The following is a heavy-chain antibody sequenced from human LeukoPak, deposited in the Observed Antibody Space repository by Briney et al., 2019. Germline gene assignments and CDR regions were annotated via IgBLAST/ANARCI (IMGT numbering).Heavy chain of an antibody. Sequence: ASVTVSCKASGYTFTSYGNSWIRQAPAQGHEWMGWSSAYNSNTNYAQKFQGRVTMTTDTSTSPAYRELRSLRSDDTAVYYCARVWGGGFGELLSGWFDPWGQGTLVTVPS. J-gene: IGHJ5*02. V-gene: IGHV1-18*04. CDR2: SSAYNSNT. CDR3: ARVWGGGFGELLSGWFDP. D-gene: IGHD3-10*01. CDR1: GYTFTSYG.